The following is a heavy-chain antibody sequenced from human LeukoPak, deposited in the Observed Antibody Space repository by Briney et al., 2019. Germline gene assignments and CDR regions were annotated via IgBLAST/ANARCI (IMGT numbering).Heavy chain of an antibody. CDR2: IWFDGNNK. CDR3: TCDLDRSDGL. V-gene: IGHV3-33*01. CDR1: GFTFSSYG. D-gene: IGHD2-8*01. Sequence: GGSLRLSCAASGFTFSSYGMHWVRQAPGKGLEWVATIWFDGNNKYYADSVKGRFTISRDNSKNTLYLQMNSLRAEDTAVYYCTCDLDRSDGLWGQGTMVTVSS. J-gene: IGHJ3*01.